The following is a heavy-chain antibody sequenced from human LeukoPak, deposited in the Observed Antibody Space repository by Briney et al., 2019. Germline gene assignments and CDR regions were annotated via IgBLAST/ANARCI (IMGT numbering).Heavy chain of an antibody. CDR2: IYYSGST. Sequence: PSETLSLTCTVSGGSISSSSYYWGWIRQPPGKGLEWIGSIYYSGSTYYNPSLKSRVTISVDTSKNQFSLKLSSVTAADTAVYFCAGHDSRGYYVAYWGQGALVTVSS. CDR3: AGHDSRGYYVAY. V-gene: IGHV4-39*01. CDR1: GGSISSSSYY. D-gene: IGHD3-22*01. J-gene: IGHJ4*02.